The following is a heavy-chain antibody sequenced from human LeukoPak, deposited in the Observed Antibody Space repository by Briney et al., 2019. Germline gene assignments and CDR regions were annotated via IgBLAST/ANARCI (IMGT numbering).Heavy chain of an antibody. D-gene: IGHD5-24*01. CDR3: AKGWLQPDY. V-gene: IGHV3-20*04. J-gene: IGHJ4*02. CDR1: GFTFDDYA. CDR2: INWNGGST. Sequence: GRTLRLSCAASGFTFDDYAMHWVRQAPGKGLEWVSGINWNGGSTGYADSVKGRFTISRDNSKNTLYLQMNSLRAEDTAVYYCAKGWLQPDYWGQGTLVTVSS.